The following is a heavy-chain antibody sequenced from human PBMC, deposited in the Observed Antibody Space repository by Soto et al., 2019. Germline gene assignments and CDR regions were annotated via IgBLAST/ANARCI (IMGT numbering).Heavy chain of an antibody. CDR3: ARELRFGEDYYGMDV. Sequence: QVQLQESGPGLVKPSQTLSLTCTVSGGSISSGGYYWSWIRQHPGKGLEWIGYIYYSGSTYYNPSLKSRVTISVDTSKNQFSLKLSSVTAADTAVFYCARELRFGEDYYGMDVWGQGTTVTVSS. J-gene: IGHJ6*02. CDR1: GGSISSGGYY. CDR2: IYYSGST. V-gene: IGHV4-31*03. D-gene: IGHD3-10*01.